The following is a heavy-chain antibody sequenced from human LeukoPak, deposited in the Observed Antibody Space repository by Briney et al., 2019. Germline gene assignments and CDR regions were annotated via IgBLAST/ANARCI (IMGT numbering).Heavy chain of an antibody. CDR2: INPNSGGT. V-gene: IGHV1-2*02. D-gene: IGHD6-25*01. J-gene: IGHJ4*02. CDR3: ARDLRKYSSGLDY. Sequence: GASVKVSCKASGYTFTGYYMHWVRQAPGQGLEWMGWINPNSGGTNYAQKFQGRVTMTRDASISTAYMELSRLRSDDTAVYYCARDLRKYSSGLDYWGQGTLVTVSS. CDR1: GYTFTGYY.